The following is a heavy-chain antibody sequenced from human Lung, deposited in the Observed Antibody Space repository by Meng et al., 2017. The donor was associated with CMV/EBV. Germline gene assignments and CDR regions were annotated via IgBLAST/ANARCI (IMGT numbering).Heavy chain of an antibody. CDR3: AKCGFGPLRSEIYAYHYGMDV. CDR2: ISGSGGST. CDR1: GFTFSSYA. V-gene: IGHV3-23*01. Sequence: GESLKISCAASGFTFSSYAMSWVRQAPGKGLEWVSAISGSGGSTYYADSVKGRFTISRDNSKNTLYLQMNSLRAEDTAVYYCAKCGFGPLRSEIYAYHYGMDVWGQGTTVTVSS. D-gene: IGHD3-16*01. J-gene: IGHJ6*02.